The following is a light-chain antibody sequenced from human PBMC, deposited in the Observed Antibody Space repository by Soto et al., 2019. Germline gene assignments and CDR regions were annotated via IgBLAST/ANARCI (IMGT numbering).Light chain of an antibody. CDR1: QSVGSY. CDR3: QKRSNWPLT. Sequence: DIVLTQSPATLSLSPGERATLSCRASQSVGSYLAWYQQKPGQAPRLLIYDASNRATGIPARFSGSGSGTDFTLTISSLEPEDFAVYYCQKRSNWPLTFGPGTKVDIK. CDR2: DAS. V-gene: IGKV3-11*01. J-gene: IGKJ3*01.